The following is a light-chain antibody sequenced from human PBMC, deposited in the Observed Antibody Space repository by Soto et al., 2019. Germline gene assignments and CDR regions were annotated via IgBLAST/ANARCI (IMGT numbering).Light chain of an antibody. CDR3: QQYHNTPIT. CDR2: GVS. CDR1: QSVSSNY. V-gene: IGKV3-20*01. J-gene: IGKJ5*01. Sequence: EIVLTQSPCTLSLSPGERSTLSCMSSQSVSSNYLAWYQQIPGQAPRLLIYGVSSRAAGIPDRFSGSGSGTDFTLTINRLEPEDFAVYYCQQYHNTPITFGQGTRLEIK.